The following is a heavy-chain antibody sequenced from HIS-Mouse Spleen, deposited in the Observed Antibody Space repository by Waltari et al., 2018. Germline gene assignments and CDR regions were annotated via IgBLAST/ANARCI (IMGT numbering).Heavy chain of an antibody. CDR2: IVPILGIA. D-gene: IGHD2-2*01. J-gene: IGHJ4*02. CDR1: GGTFSSYA. Sequence: QVQLVQSGAEVKKPGSSVKVSCKASGGTFSSYAISWVRQAPGQGLEWMGRIVPILGIANYAQKFQGRVTIPADKSTSTAYMELSSLRSEDTAVYYCARDCSSTSCYYYFDYWGQGTLVTVSS. V-gene: IGHV1-69*04. CDR3: ARDCSSTSCYYYFDY.